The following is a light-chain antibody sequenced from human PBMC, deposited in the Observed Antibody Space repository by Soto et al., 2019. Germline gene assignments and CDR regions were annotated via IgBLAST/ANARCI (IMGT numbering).Light chain of an antibody. CDR2: DVS. Sequence: QSVLTQPRSVSGSPGQSVTISCTGTSSDVGGYNYVSWYQQHPGKAPKLMIYDVSKRPSGVPDRFSGSKSGNTASLTISGLQAEDEADYYCCSYAGSYTLWVFGGGTKLPVL. CDR1: SSDVGGYNY. V-gene: IGLV2-11*01. CDR3: CSYAGSYTLWV. J-gene: IGLJ3*02.